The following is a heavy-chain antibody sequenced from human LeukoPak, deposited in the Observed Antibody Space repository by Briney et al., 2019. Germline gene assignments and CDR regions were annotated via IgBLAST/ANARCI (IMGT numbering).Heavy chain of an antibody. Sequence: NPGGSLRLSCAASGFTFSDYYMSWIRQAPGKGLEWVSYISSSGSTIYYADSVKGRFTISRDNAKNSLYLQMNSLRAEDTAVYYCARLKIRGSGRYYYYYMDVWGKGTTVTISS. D-gene: IGHD3-10*01. J-gene: IGHJ6*03. CDR3: ARLKIRGSGRYYYYYMDV. CDR2: ISSSGSTI. V-gene: IGHV3-11*04. CDR1: GFTFSDYY.